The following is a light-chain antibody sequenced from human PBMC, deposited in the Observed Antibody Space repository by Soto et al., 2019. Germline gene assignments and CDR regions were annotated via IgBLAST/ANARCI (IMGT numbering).Light chain of an antibody. CDR1: QSVYGN. Sequence: EIVMTQSPATLSLSPGERATLSCRASQSVYGNLAWYQQKPGQTPRLLIYESSTRATGIPARFSGGGSGTEFTLTISSLQSEDFADYFCQQYQSWPLTFGGGTKVEIK. CDR2: ESS. V-gene: IGKV3-15*01. CDR3: QQYQSWPLT. J-gene: IGKJ4*01.